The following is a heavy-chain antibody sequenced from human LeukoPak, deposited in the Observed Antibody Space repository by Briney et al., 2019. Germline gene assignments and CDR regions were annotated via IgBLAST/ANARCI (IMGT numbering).Heavy chain of an antibody. V-gene: IGHV6-1*01. Sequence: SQTLPLTCAISGDRVSTDSAAWNWIRQSPSRGLEWLGRTYYRSKWYYTYAVSVKGRIPINSDTYRNQFSLQLSSVTPEDTAVYYCARGRDGSHLAFDYWGQGTLVTVPS. CDR1: GDRVSTDSAA. CDR3: ARGRDGSHLAFDY. J-gene: IGHJ4*02. CDR2: TYYRSKWYY. D-gene: IGHD5-24*01.